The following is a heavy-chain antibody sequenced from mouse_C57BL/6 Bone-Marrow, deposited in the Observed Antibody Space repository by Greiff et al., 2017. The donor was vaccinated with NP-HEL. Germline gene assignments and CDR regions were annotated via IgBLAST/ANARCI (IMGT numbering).Heavy chain of an antibody. Sequence: EVHLVESGGDLVKPGGSLNLSCAASGFTFSSYGMSWVRQTPDKRLEWVATISSGGSYTYYPDSVKGRFTISRDNAKNTLYLRMSSLKSEDTAMYYCARFYYDYAWFAYWGQGTLVTVSA. D-gene: IGHD2-4*01. V-gene: IGHV5-6*01. J-gene: IGHJ3*01. CDR2: ISSGGSYT. CDR3: ARFYYDYAWFAY. CDR1: GFTFSSYG.